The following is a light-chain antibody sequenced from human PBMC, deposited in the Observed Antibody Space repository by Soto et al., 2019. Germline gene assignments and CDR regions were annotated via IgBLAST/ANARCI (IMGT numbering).Light chain of an antibody. CDR2: DVS. Sequence: QSALTQPASVSGSPGQSITISCTGTSSDVGGYNYVSWYQQHPGKAPKLMIYDVSNRPSGVSNRFSGSKSGNTASLTISGLQAEDEADYYCSSYTSSSGGVFGTGTQLTVL. CDR1: SSDVGGYNY. J-gene: IGLJ1*01. CDR3: SSYTSSSGGV. V-gene: IGLV2-14*01.